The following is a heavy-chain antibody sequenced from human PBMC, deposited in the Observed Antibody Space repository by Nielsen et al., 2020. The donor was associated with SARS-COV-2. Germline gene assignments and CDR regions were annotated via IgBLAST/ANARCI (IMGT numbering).Heavy chain of an antibody. CDR2: INWNSGSI. J-gene: IGHJ4*02. CDR1: GFTFDDYA. CDR3: AKDSSGWKGVDY. Sequence: GGSLRLSCAASGFTFDDYAMHWVRQAPGKGLEWVSGINWNSGSIGYADSVKGRFTISRDNAKNSLYLQMNSLRAEDTALYYCAKDSSGWKGVDYWGQGTLVTISS. D-gene: IGHD6-19*01. V-gene: IGHV3-9*01.